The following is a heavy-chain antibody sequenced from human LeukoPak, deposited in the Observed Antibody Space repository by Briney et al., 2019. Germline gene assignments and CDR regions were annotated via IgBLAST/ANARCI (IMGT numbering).Heavy chain of an antibody. CDR1: RFSFSRYA. V-gene: IGHV3-23*01. CDR2: ISGSGGST. CDR3: ARGLGYCSSTSCYGFDY. Sequence: GGSLRLSCAASRFSFSRYAMSWVRQAPGKGLEWVSAISGSGGSTYYVDSVKGRFTISRDNSKNTLYLQMNSLRAEDTAVYYCARGLGYCSSTSCYGFDYWGQGTLVTVTS. D-gene: IGHD2-2*01. J-gene: IGHJ4*02.